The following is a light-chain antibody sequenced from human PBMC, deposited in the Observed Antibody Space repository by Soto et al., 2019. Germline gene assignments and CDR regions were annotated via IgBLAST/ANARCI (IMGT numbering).Light chain of an antibody. J-gene: IGLJ3*02. V-gene: IGLV2-14*01. CDR1: SSDIGTYTY. CDR2: EVS. Sequence: QSVLTQPASVSGSPGQSITISCTGTSSDIGTYTYVSWYQHHPGKAPRLMIYEVSNRPSGISNRFSGSKSGNTASLTISGLQAEDEADYYCTSYTTSSTLAFGGGTKLTVL. CDR3: TSYTTSSTLA.